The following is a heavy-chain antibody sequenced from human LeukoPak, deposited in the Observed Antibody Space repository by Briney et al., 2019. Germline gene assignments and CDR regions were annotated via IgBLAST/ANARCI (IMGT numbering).Heavy chain of an antibody. D-gene: IGHD6-13*01. CDR3: ARAAAGTSGSFDY. CDR2: SNGDGSST. V-gene: IGHV3-74*01. Sequence: GGSLRLSCAASGFTFTRHWMHWVRQVPGRGLVWVSRSNGDGSSTSYADSVEGRFTISRDNAKNTLYLQMNSLRAEDTAIYYCARAAAGTSGSFDYWGQGTLVTVSS. CDR1: GFTFTRHW. J-gene: IGHJ4*02.